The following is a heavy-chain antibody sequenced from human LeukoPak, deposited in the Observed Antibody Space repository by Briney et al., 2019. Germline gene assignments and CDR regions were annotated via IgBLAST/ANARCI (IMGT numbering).Heavy chain of an antibody. J-gene: IGHJ3*02. CDR2: IYHSGST. D-gene: IGHD1-26*01. CDR1: GGSISSSNW. CDR3: ARDRIVGATHDAFDI. Sequence: SGTLSLTCAVPGGSISSSNWWSWVRQPPGKGLEWIGEIYHSGSTNYNPSLKSRVTISVDKSKNQFSLKLSSVTAADTAVYYCARDRIVGATHDAFDIRGQGTMVTVSS. V-gene: IGHV4-4*02.